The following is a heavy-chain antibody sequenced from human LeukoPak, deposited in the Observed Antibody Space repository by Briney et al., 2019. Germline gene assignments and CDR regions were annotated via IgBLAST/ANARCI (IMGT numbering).Heavy chain of an antibody. D-gene: IGHD4-17*01. Sequence: GASVKVSCKXSGYTFTGYYMHWVRQAPGQGLEWMGRFNPHSGGTSYAQKFQGRVTMTRDTSISTAYMELSSLTSDDTAVYYCARELSTTVTSPIDYWGQGTLVTVSS. CDR2: FNPHSGGT. CDR1: GYTFTGYY. CDR3: ARELSTTVTSPIDY. J-gene: IGHJ4*02. V-gene: IGHV1-2*06.